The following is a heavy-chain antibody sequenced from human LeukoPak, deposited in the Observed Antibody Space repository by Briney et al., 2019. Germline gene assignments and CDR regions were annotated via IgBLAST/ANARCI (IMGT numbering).Heavy chain of an antibody. CDR3: ARGGASSRYFGY. Sequence: SETLSLTCTVSGGSIRGHYWSWIRQPPGKGLEWIGFVSYSGNTNHNPSLNGRVTISLDTSKSQFSLSLNSVTAADTAVYFCARGGASSRYFGYWGQGTLVTVSS. CDR2: VSYSGNT. J-gene: IGHJ4*02. CDR1: GGSIRGHY. V-gene: IGHV4-59*11. D-gene: IGHD1-26*01.